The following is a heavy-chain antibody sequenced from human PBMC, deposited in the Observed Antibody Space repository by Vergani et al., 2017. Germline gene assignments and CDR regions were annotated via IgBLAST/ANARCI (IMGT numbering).Heavy chain of an antibody. CDR1: GFTFSSYA. Sequence: EVQLLESGGGLVQPVGSLRLSCAASGFTFSSYAMSWVRQAPGKGLEWVSAISGSGGSTYYADSVKGRFTISRDNSKNTLYLQMNSLRAEDTAVYYCAKPMTYSSGWDYWGQGTLVTVSS. J-gene: IGHJ4*02. CDR2: ISGSGGST. CDR3: AKPMTYSSGWDY. D-gene: IGHD6-19*01. V-gene: IGHV3-23*01.